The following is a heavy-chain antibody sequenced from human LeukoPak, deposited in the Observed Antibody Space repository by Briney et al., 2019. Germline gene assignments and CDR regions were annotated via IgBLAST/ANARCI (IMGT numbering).Heavy chain of an antibody. CDR3: ARGTWSSSIDY. CDR2: IYYGGT. J-gene: IGHJ4*02. CDR1: GDSLSNDNYY. V-gene: IGHV4-30-4*01. D-gene: IGHD6-6*01. Sequence: SETLSLTCIVSGDSLSNDNYYWGWIRQPPGKGLEYIGYIYYGGTYYNPSLKSRVTISVDTSKNQFSLKLSSVTAADTAVYYCARGTWSSSIDYWGQGTLVTVSS.